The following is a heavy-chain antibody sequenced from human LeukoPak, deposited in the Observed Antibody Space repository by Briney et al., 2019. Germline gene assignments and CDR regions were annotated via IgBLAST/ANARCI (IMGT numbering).Heavy chain of an antibody. CDR1: GFTFSNYG. J-gene: IGHJ4*02. D-gene: IGHD3-9*01. Sequence: QPGGSLRLSCAASGFTFSNYGMHWVRQAPGKGLEWVAFIRYDGSNKYYADSVKGRFTISRDNSKNTLYLQMNSLRAEDTAVYYCAKDQGRLRYFDWSHRALIFDYWGQGTLVTVSS. CDR3: AKDQGRLRYFDWSHRALIFDY. CDR2: IRYDGSNK. V-gene: IGHV3-30*02.